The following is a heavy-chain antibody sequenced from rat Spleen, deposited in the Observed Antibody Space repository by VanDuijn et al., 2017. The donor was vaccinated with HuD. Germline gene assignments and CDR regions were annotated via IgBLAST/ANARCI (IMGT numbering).Heavy chain of an antibody. CDR2: ISTSGGST. D-gene: IGHD1-6*01. V-gene: IGHV5-25*01. J-gene: IGHJ4*01. CDR1: GFTFSNYD. Sequence: EVQLVESGGGLVQPGRSLKLSCAASGFTFSNYDMAWVRQAPTKGLEWVASISTSGGSTYYRDSVKGRFTVSRDNAKSTLYLQMDSLRSEDTATYYCATVYTTDPTLDYWGQGASVTVSS. CDR3: ATVYTTDPTLDY.